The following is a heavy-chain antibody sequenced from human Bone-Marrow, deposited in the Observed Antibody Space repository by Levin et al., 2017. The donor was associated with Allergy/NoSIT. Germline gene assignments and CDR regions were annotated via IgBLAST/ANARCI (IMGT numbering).Heavy chain of an antibody. J-gene: IGHJ4*02. CDR2: IRGSGERT. V-gene: IGHV3-23*01. D-gene: IGHD6-19*01. CDR1: GFTFTSYA. CDR3: AREKGGTRGWYTVDY. Sequence: GGSLRLSCAASGFTFTSYAITWVRQAPGKGLEWISAIRGSGERTYYADSVEGRFTVSRDNSKDTVYLQMNSLRGEDTAVYFCAREKGGTRGWYTVDYWGQGALVVVSP.